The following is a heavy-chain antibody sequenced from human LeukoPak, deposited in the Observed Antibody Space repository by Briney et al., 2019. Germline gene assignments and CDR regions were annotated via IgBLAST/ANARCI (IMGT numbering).Heavy chain of an antibody. CDR3: ARGTYYQDSSGYSYYHHYYMDV. V-gene: IGHV4-59*01. CDR2: IYYSWST. CDR1: GGSISSYY. J-gene: IGHJ6*03. Sequence: SEILSLTCTVSGGSISSYYWNLIRQLPGKGLDWIGYIYYSWSTNYNSSLNSRVIISVDTSKNQFSLKLSSVTAADTAVYYCARGTYYQDSSGYSYYHHYYMDVWGKGTTVTVSS. D-gene: IGHD3-22*01.